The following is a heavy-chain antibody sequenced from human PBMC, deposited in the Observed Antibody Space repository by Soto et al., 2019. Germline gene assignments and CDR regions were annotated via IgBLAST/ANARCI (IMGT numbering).Heavy chain of an antibody. CDR2: IRDDGGTT. CDR1: GFTFSSHG. V-gene: IGHV3-74*01. D-gene: IGHD3-10*01. Sequence: EVQLVESGGGLVQPGGSLRLSCAASGFTFSSHGMHWVRQAPGKGLVWVSRIRDDGGTTNYADSVKGRFTISRDNAKNTLYLQMNSLRAADTAVYYCARDAVLGSGSNDYWGQGTLVTVSA. J-gene: IGHJ4*02. CDR3: ARDAVLGSGSNDY.